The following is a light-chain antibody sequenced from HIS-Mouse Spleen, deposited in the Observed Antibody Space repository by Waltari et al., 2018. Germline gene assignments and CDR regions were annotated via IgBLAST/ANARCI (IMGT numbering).Light chain of an antibody. J-gene: IGLJ2*01. V-gene: IGLV2-14*03. CDR3: SSYTSSSFNVV. CDR2: DVS. Sequence: QSALTQPASVSGSPGQSLTISCTGTSSDVGGYNYVSSYQQHPGKAPKLMIYDVSNRPSGVSNRFSGSKSGNTASLTISGLQAEDEADYYCSSYTSSSFNVVFGGGTKLTVL. CDR1: SSDVGGYNY.